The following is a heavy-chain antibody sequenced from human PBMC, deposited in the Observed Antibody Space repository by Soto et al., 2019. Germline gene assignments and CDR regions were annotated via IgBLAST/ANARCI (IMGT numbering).Heavy chain of an antibody. CDR3: ARPPIVGATKGYYGMDV. CDR1: VFTFISYW. CDR2: INSDGSST. D-gene: IGHD1-26*01. J-gene: IGHJ6*02. V-gene: IGHV3-74*01. Sequence: SGWSLRLSCASSVFTFISYWMHWVRQAPGKGLVWVSRINSDGSSTSYADSVKGRFTISRDNAKNTLYLQMNSLRAEDTAVYYCARPPIVGATKGYYGMDVWGQGTTVTVSS.